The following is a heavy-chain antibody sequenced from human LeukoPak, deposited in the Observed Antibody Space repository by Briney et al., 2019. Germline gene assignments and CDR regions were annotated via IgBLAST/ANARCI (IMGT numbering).Heavy chain of an antibody. V-gene: IGHV1-18*01. Sequence: ASVKVSCKASGYTFTSYGISWVRQAPGQGLEWMGWISAYNGNTNYAQKLQGRVTMTTDTSTSTAYMELRSLRSDDTAVYYCARGPSIYYDSSGYYYYWGQGTLVIVSS. CDR2: ISAYNGNT. CDR3: ARGPSIYYDSSGYYYY. D-gene: IGHD3-22*01. CDR1: GYTFTSYG. J-gene: IGHJ4*02.